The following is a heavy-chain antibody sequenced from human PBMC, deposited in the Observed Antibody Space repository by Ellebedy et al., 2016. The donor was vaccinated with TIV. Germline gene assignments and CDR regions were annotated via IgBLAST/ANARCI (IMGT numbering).Heavy chain of an antibody. CDR3: ARGWYLDF. CDR1: GYTFTTYG. V-gene: IGHV1-18*01. D-gene: IGHD6-13*01. J-gene: IGHJ4*02. CDR2: ISTYHGKT. Sequence: AASVKVSCKASGYTFTTYGITWVRQAPGQGLEWVGWISTYHGKTFYAQNLQGRVTMTTDTSTNTAYMELRSLKSDYTAVYYCARGWYLDFWGQGILVTVSS.